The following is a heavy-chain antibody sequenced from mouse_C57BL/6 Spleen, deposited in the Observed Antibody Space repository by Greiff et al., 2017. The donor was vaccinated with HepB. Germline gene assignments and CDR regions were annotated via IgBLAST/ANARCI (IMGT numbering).Heavy chain of an antibody. V-gene: IGHV14-2*01. CDR1: GFNIKDYY. CDR3: ARRAWAYFDY. D-gene: IGHD3-3*01. CDR2: IDPEDGET. Sequence: EVQLQQSGAELVKPGASVKLSCTASGFNIKDYYMHWVKQRTEQGLEWIGRIDPEDGETKYAPKFQSKATITADTSSNTAYLQLSSLTSEDTAVYYCARRAWAYFDYWGQGTTLTVSS. J-gene: IGHJ2*01.